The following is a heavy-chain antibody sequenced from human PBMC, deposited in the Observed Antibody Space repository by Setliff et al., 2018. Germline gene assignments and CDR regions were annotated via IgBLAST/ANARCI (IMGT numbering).Heavy chain of an antibody. CDR2: ISPYTGRT. V-gene: IGHV1-18*01. CDR1: GYTFSDFG. D-gene: IGHD2-2*01. Sequence: ASVKVSCKASGYTFSDFGISWVRLAPGQGLEWMGWISPYTGRTFYAPHFQDRVIMTTDTSTNTAYLDLRSLRSDDTAVYYCERLVRYCTTTSCQGASGAELWGQGTLVTVSA. CDR3: ERLVRYCTTTSCQGASGAEL. J-gene: IGHJ4*02.